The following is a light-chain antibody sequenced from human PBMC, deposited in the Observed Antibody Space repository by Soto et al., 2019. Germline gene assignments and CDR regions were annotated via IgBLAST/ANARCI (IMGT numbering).Light chain of an antibody. Sequence: QSVLTQPRSVSGSPGQSVTISCTGTSSDVGGYNYVSWYQQHPGKAPKLMIYDVSKRPSGVPDRFSGSKSGNTASLTISGIQADDEADYYCCSYAVSYVVFGGGTKLTVL. J-gene: IGLJ2*01. CDR3: CSYAVSYVV. CDR1: SSDVGGYNY. CDR2: DVS. V-gene: IGLV2-11*01.